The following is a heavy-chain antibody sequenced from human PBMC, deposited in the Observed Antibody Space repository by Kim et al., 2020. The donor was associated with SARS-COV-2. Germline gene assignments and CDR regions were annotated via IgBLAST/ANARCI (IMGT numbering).Heavy chain of an antibody. CDR2: ITTNNGNT. CDR1: GYTFINYG. J-gene: IGHJ4*02. D-gene: IGHD2-15*01. CDR3: ARLGANLRRFDS. V-gene: IGHV1-3*04. Sequence: ASVKVSCKASGYTFINYGINWVRQAPGQRLEWMGWITTNNGNTKYSRMFQGRVTITRDTSASTTYLDLSGLTSEDTAVYYCARLGANLRRFDSWGQGTLVPVSS.